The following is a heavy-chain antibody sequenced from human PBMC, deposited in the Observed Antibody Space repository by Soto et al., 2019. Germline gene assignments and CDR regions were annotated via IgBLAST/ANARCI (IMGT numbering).Heavy chain of an antibody. CDR1: GYTFTSYA. J-gene: IGHJ6*02. CDR2: INAGNGNT. V-gene: IGHV1-3*01. D-gene: IGHD3-3*01. CDR3: ARGPHYDFWSGYYTGWYYGMDV. Sequence: ASVKVSCKASGYTFTSYAMRWVRQAPGQRLEWMGWINAGNGNTKYSQKFQGRVTITRDTSASTAYMELSSLRSEDTAVYYCARGPHYDFWSGYYTGWYYGMDVWGQGTTVTVSS.